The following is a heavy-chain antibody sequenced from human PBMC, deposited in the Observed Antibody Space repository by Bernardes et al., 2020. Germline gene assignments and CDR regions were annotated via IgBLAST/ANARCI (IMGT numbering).Heavy chain of an antibody. CDR2: IFPGDSDT. CDR1: GYSFTNYW. J-gene: IGHJ3*02. D-gene: IGHD2-2*01. Sequence: GESLKISCKGSGYSFTNYWIGWVRQMPGKGLEWMGIIFPGDSDTRYSPSFQGQVTISDDKSISTAYLQWSSLKASDTAMYYCARQKSTYCSSTSCYTFDIWGQGTLVTVSS. V-gene: IGHV5-51*01. CDR3: ARQKSTYCSSTSCYTFDI.